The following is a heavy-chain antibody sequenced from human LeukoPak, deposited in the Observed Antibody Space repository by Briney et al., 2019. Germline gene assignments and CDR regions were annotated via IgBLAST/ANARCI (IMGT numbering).Heavy chain of an antibody. J-gene: IGHJ4*02. V-gene: IGHV3-21*01. CDR3: ARGHYDVLAASYTWTPDY. D-gene: IGHD3-9*01. CDR2: ITSGGDYI. CDR1: GFTLNTFN. Sequence: GGSLRLSCAASGFTLNTFNMNWVRQAPGKGLEWVSSITSGGDYIYYAESVNGPFTSSRDNAKNSPSPQLNSLRVEDTAVYYCARGHYDVLAASYTWTPDYWGQGTLVTVSS.